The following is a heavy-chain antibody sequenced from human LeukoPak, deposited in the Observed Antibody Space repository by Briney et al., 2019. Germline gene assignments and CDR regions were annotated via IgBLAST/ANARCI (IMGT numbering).Heavy chain of an antibody. J-gene: IGHJ4*02. CDR2: IYHSGST. CDR3: ARVYNWNSSGLGAPRD. Sequence: PSETLSLTCTVSGGSISSYYWSWIRQPPGKGLEWIGSIYHSGSTYYNPSLKSRVTISVDTSKNQFSLKLSSVTAADTAVYYCARVYNWNSSGLGAPRDWGRGTQVTVSS. V-gene: IGHV4-59*08. CDR1: GGSISSYY. D-gene: IGHD1-7*01.